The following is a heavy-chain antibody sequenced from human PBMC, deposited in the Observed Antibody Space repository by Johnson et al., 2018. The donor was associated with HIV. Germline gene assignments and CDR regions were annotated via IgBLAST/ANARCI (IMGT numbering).Heavy chain of an antibody. Sequence: QVQLVESGGGVVQPGRSLRLSCAASGFTFSSYAMHWVRQAPGKGLEWVAVISYDGSNKYYADSVKGRFTISRDNSKNTLYLQMNSLRPEDTAVYYCERDRAIVVAYDAFDIWGQGTMVTVSS. D-gene: IGHD3-22*01. CDR2: ISYDGSNK. J-gene: IGHJ3*02. CDR1: GFTFSSYA. V-gene: IGHV3-30-3*01. CDR3: ERDRAIVVAYDAFDI.